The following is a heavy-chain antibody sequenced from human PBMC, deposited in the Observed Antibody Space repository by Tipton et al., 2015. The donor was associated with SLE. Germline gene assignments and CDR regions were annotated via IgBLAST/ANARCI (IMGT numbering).Heavy chain of an antibody. CDR3: ARGPASRAKVATPYWYFDL. J-gene: IGHJ2*01. Sequence: QLVQSGAEVKKPGASVKVSCKASGYTFTSYYMHWVRQAPGQGLEWMGIINPSGGSTSYAQKFQGRVTMTRDTSTSTVYMELSSLRFEDTAVYYCARGPASRAKVATPYWYFDLWGRGTLVTVSS. D-gene: IGHD5-12*01. CDR2: INPSGGST. CDR1: GYTFTSYY. V-gene: IGHV1-46*01.